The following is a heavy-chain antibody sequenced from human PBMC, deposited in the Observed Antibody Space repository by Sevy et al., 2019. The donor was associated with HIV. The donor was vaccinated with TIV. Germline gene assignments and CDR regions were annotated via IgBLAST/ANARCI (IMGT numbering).Heavy chain of an antibody. D-gene: IGHD3-16*01. CDR3: ARTPIMITFGGIIDYFDY. CDR2: IWYDGTNK. J-gene: IGHJ4*02. Sequence: GGSLRLSCAASGFPFSNYAMSWIRQAPGKGLEWVAVIWYDGTNKYYADSVKGRFTISRDNSKNTLYLQMNSLRADDTAVYYCARTPIMITFGGIIDYFDYWGRGTLVTVSS. V-gene: IGHV3-33*08. CDR1: GFPFSNYA.